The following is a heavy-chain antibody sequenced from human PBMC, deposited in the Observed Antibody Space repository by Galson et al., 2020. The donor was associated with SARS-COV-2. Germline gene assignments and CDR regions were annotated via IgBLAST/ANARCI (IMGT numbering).Heavy chain of an antibody. D-gene: IGHD6-19*01. CDR2: IYYNGHT. CDR1: GDSISNKY. J-gene: IGHJ2*01. V-gene: IGHV4-59*01. CDR3: ARGSGWQDWFFDS. Sequence: ETSKTLSLTCTVSGDSISNKYWSWIRQHPDTGLEWIGYIYYNGHTNYNPSLKSRVTILVDMANNQFSLELTSVTAADTAIYYCARGSGWQDWFFDSWGRGTLVTVSS.